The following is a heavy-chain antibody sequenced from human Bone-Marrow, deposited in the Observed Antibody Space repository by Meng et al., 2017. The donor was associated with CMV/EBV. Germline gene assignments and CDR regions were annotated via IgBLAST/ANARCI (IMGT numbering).Heavy chain of an antibody. J-gene: IGHJ4*02. Sequence: SVKVSCKASGDSFSKYAISWVRQDPRQGLEWMGGIIPILGTANYAQKFQGRVTITTDESTSTAYMELSSLRSEDTAVYYCARATITGHFDYLGQGTLVTVSS. CDR1: GDSFSKYA. D-gene: IGHD5-12*01. V-gene: IGHV1-69*05. CDR3: ARATITGHFDY. CDR2: IIPILGTA.